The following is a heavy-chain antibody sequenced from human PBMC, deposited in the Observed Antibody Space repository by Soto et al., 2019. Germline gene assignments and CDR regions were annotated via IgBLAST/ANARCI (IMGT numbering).Heavy chain of an antibody. V-gene: IGHV3-7*01. Sequence: VHLVDSGGGLVQPGGSLRLSCVASGFPFSSYCMSWVRQAPGKGLEWVANIKDDGSNQYYADSVKGRFTISRENAMNSLYLQMNSPRVADSAVYYCVGVSLTGSWGQGTLVAVSS. CDR1: GFPFSSYC. CDR3: VGVSLTGS. D-gene: IGHD3-9*01. J-gene: IGHJ5*02. CDR2: IKDDGSNQ.